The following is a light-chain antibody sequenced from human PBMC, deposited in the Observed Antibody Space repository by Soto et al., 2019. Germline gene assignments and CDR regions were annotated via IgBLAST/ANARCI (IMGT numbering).Light chain of an antibody. Sequence: QSVLTQPPSASGAPGQRVTISCSGSSSNIGSNTVNWYQQLPGTAPKVLIYTNNQRPSGVPDRFSGSKSSTSASLAISGLQSEDEADYYCAAWDDSLSGYVFGTGTQLTVL. J-gene: IGLJ1*01. CDR2: TNN. V-gene: IGLV1-44*01. CDR1: SSNIGSNT. CDR3: AAWDDSLSGYV.